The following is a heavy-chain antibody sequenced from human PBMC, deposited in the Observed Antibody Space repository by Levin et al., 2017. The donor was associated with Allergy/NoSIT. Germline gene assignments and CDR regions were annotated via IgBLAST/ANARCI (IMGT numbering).Heavy chain of an antibody. CDR3: ARGSGPLEWPH. J-gene: IGHJ4*02. V-gene: IGHV3-48*03. D-gene: IGHD3-3*01. Sequence: SLSLTCAASGFTFSSYEMNWVRQAPGKGLEWVSYISSSGSTIYYADSVKGRFTISRDNAKNSLYLQMNSLRAEDTAVYYCARGSGPLEWPHWGQGTLVTVSS. CDR2: ISSSGSTI. CDR1: GFTFSSYE.